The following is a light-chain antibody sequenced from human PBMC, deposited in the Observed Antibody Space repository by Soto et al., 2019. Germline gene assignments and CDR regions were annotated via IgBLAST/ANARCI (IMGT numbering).Light chain of an antibody. CDR2: DVS. V-gene: IGLV2-14*01. CDR1: SSVVGGYNY. Sequence: QSALTQPASVSGSSGQPITISCTGTSSVVGGYNYVAWYQQHPGKAPKLMIYDVSNRPSGVSNRFSGSKSGNTASLTISGLQAEDEADYYCSSYTSSSTYVFGSGTKVTVL. CDR3: SSYTSSSTYV. J-gene: IGLJ1*01.